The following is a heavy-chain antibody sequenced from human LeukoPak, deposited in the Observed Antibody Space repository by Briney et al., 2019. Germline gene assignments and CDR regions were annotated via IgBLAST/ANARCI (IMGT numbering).Heavy chain of an antibody. J-gene: IGHJ4*02. CDR1: VYTFTGYY. CDR2: INPNSGGT. D-gene: IGHD6-13*01. V-gene: IGHV1-2*02. Sequence: GASVKVSCKASVYTFTGYYMHWVRQAPGQGLEWMGWINPNSGGTNYAQKFQGRVTMTRDTSISTAYMELSRLRSDDTAVYYCARDLVVPGIAARYYFDYWGQGTLVTVSS. CDR3: ARDLVVPGIAARYYFDY.